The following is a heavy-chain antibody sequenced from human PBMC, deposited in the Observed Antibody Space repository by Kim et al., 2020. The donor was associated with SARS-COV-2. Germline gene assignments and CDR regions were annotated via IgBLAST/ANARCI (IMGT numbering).Heavy chain of an antibody. CDR2: ITGSGGNT. V-gene: IGHV3-23*01. Sequence: GGSLRLSCAASGFTFSSYAMSWVRQAPGKGLEWVSTITGSGGNTYYADSVKGRFTISRDNSKNTLFLQMNSLRAEDTAVYYCARGKAVPGVFDYGGQGTLVTVSS. J-gene: IGHJ4*02. CDR1: GFTFSSYA. D-gene: IGHD6-13*01. CDR3: ARGKAVPGVFDY.